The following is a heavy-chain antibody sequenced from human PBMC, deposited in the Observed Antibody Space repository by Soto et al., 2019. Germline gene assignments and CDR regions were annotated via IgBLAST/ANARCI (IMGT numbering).Heavy chain of an antibody. CDR1: GYTFTSYY. D-gene: IGHD1-26*01. J-gene: IGHJ3*02. Sequence: QVQLVQSGAEVKKPGASVKVSCKASGYTFTSYYMHWVRQAPGQGLEWMGIINPSGGSTSYAQKFQGRVTMTRDTSTSTVYMELSSLRSEDTAVYFCARDGVGAKGFGIWGQGKMGTVAS. V-gene: IGHV1-46*01. CDR3: ARDGVGAKGFGI. CDR2: INPSGGST.